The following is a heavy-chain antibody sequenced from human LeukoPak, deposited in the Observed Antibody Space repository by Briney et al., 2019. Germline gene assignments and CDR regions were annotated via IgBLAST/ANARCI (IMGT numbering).Heavy chain of an antibody. V-gene: IGHV3-53*01. J-gene: IGHJ4*02. Sequence: PGGSLRLSCTVSGFTVSSNSMSWVRQAPGKGLEWVSFIYSDNTHYSDSVKGRFTISRDNSKNTLYLQMNSLRAEDTAVYYCAKGGSYRSQPYFDYWGQGTPVTVSS. CDR1: GFTVSSNS. D-gene: IGHD3-16*02. CDR3: AKGGSYRSQPYFDY. CDR2: IYSDNT.